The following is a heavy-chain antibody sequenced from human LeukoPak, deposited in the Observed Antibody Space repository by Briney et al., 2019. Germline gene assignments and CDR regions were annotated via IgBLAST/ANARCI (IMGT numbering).Heavy chain of an antibody. D-gene: IGHD6-13*01. CDR2: ISGSGGST. J-gene: IGHJ4*02. V-gene: IGHV3-23*01. CDR1: GFTFSSYA. Sequence: PGGSLRLSCAASGFTFSSYAMSWVRQAPGKGLEWVSAISGSGGSTYYADSVKGRFTISRDNSKNTLYLQMNSLRAEDTAVYYCAKVQGVYSSSWCCYFDYWGQGTLVTVSS. CDR3: AKVQGVYSSSWCCYFDY.